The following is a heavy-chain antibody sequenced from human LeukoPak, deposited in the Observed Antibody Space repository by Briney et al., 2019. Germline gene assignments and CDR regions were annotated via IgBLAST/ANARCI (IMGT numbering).Heavy chain of an antibody. V-gene: IGHV3-21*01. D-gene: IGHD3-16*02. J-gene: IGHJ3*02. CDR1: GLTFSSYN. CDR3: ARVSAGVIGMKDVFDI. CDR2: ISSSSNYI. Sequence: GGSLRLSCVASGLTFSSYNMNWVRQAPGKGLEWVSFISSSSNYIYYADSVKGRFTISRHNAKNSLYLQMNSLRAEDTAVYYCARVSAGVIGMKDVFDIWGQGTMVTVSS.